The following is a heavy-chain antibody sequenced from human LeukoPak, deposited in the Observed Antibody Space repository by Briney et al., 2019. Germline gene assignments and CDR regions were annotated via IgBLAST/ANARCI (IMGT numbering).Heavy chain of an antibody. J-gene: IGHJ5*02. CDR1: GYTFTSHG. CDR3: ARANVLLWFGGRSNWFDP. V-gene: IGHV1-69*13. Sequence: GASVKVSCKASGYTFTSHGITWVRQAPGQGLEWMGGIIPIFGTANYAQKFQGRVTITADESTSTAYMELRSLRSDDTAVYYCARANVLLWFGGRSNWFDPWGQGTLVTVSS. D-gene: IGHD3-10*01. CDR2: IIPIFGTA.